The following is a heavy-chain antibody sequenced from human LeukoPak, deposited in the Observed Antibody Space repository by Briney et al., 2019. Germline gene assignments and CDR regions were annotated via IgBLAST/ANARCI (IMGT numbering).Heavy chain of an antibody. CDR3: ARGSLFISNDY. J-gene: IGHJ4*02. D-gene: IGHD3-10*01. CDR2: INPSGGST. V-gene: IGHV1-46*01. Sequence: ASVKVSCKASGYTFSNYYLHWVRQAPGQGLEWMGIINPSGGSTNYAQKFQGRVTMTRDMSTSTVNMELSSLRSEDTAVYYCARGSLFISNDYWGQGTLVTVSS. CDR1: GYTFSNYY.